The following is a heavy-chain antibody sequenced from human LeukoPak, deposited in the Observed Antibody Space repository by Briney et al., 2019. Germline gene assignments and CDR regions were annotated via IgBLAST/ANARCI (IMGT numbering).Heavy chain of an antibody. J-gene: IGHJ4*02. D-gene: IGHD3-16*02. CDR3: ARGGDLSIPYYFDY. V-gene: IGHV3-74*01. CDR1: AFTFSNYW. Sequence: PGGSLRLSCAASAFTFSNYWMHWVRQAPGKGLVWVSRINSDGSDTSYADSVKGRFTISRDDAKNTLYLQMNSLRVEDTAVYHCARGGDLSIPYYFDYWGQGTLVTVSS. CDR2: INSDGSDT.